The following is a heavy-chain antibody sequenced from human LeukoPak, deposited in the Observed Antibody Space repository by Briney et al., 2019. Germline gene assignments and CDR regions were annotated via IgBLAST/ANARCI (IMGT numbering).Heavy chain of an antibody. Sequence: SETLSLTCSVSGGSIDTRSYYWGWIRQPPGKGLEWIGSIYHSGSTYYNPSLKTRVTISIDISKNQFSLRLIAADTAVYYCARHVRDTTMDPTVWFDPWGQGILVTVSS. J-gene: IGHJ5*02. CDR1: GGSIDTRSYY. D-gene: IGHD5-18*01. CDR3: ARHVRDTTMDPTVWFDP. V-gene: IGHV4-39*01. CDR2: IYHSGST.